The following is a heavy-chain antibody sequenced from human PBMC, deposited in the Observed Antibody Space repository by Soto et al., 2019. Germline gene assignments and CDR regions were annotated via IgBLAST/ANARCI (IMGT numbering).Heavy chain of an antibody. CDR3: ARVLTLNKQVRGGNYCGMDV. Sequence: QVQLVQSGAEVKKPGASVKVSCKASGYTFTSSGSSWVRQAPGQGLEWMGWISDYNGNTNYAQKLQGRVTMTTETSTSTDYMELRSLRADDTAVYYCARVLTLNKQVRGGNYCGMDVWGQGTTVTVCS. CDR1: GYTFTSSG. J-gene: IGHJ6*02. CDR2: ISDYNGNT. V-gene: IGHV1-18*01. D-gene: IGHD3-16*01.